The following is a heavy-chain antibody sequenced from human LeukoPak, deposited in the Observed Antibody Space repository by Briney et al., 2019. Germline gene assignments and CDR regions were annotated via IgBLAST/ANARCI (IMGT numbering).Heavy chain of an antibody. V-gene: IGHV4-61*02. CDR1: GGSISSGSYY. CDR2: IYTSGST. D-gene: IGHD6-13*01. Sequence: PSETLSLTCTVSGGSISSGSYYWSWIRQPAGKGLEWIGRIYTSGSTNYNPSLKSRVTISVDTSKNQFSLKLSSVTAADTAVYYCARGIAAAGLYYYYMDVWGKGTTVTVSS. CDR3: ARGIAAAGLYYYYMDV. J-gene: IGHJ6*03.